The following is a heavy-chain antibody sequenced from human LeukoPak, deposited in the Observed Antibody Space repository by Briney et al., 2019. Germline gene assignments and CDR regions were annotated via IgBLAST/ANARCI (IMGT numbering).Heavy chain of an antibody. Sequence: PSETLSLTCTVSGNSISSGDNYWSWIRQPAGKGLEWIGSIYYSGSTYYNPSLKSRVTISVDTSKNQFSLKLSSVTAADTAVYYCARLEIYSSSSGGDYWGQGTLVTVSS. V-gene: IGHV4-39*07. CDR1: GNSISSGDNY. CDR3: ARLEIYSSSSGGDY. CDR2: IYYSGST. D-gene: IGHD6-6*01. J-gene: IGHJ4*02.